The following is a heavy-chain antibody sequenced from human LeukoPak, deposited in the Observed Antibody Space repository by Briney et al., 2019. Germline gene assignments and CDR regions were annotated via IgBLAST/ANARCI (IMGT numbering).Heavy chain of an antibody. V-gene: IGHV1-2*06. CDR1: GYTFTGYH. D-gene: IGHD6-13*01. CDR2: INHHSGDT. CDR3: ARDQGSLTRSWYTGY. Sequence: GASVKVSCKASGYTFTGYHIHWVRQAPGQGLEWMGRINHHSGDTNFAQKFQGRVTMTRDTSITTAYMDLSSLTPDDTAVYFCARDQGSLTRSWYTGYWGQGTQVTVSS. J-gene: IGHJ4*02.